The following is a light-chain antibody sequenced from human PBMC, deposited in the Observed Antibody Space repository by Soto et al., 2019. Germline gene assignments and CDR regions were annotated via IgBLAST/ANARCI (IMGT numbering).Light chain of an antibody. V-gene: IGKV3-20*01. Sequence: EIVLTQSPGTLSLSPGERATLSCRASQSITSSYFARYQQKPGQAPRLLMYGASTRAPGIPDRLSGSGSATDFTRTISRLEPEDSAVYYCHQYGNSPPTFGGGTKVEIK. CDR2: GAS. J-gene: IGKJ4*01. CDR1: QSITSSY. CDR3: HQYGNSPPT.